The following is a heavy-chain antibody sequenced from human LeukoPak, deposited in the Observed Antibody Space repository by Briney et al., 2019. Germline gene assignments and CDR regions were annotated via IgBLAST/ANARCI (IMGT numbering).Heavy chain of an antibody. CDR2: IDYSGDT. CDR1: GGSFSGYY. D-gene: IGHD2-2*01. CDR3: ARVSDCSSASCFQMRFDY. V-gene: IGHV4-34*01. J-gene: IGHJ4*02. Sequence: PSETLSLTCAVYGGSFSGYYWSWIRQPPGKGLEWIGSIDYSGDTYYNPSLKSPVTISVDASKKQISLKLTSVTAADTAVYYCARVSDCSSASCFQMRFDYWGQGTLITVSS.